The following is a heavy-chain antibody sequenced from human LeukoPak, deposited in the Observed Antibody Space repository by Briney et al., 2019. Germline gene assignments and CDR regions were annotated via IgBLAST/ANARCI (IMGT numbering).Heavy chain of an antibody. CDR3: ARGDTYSYDSSGYFCAFDI. CDR2: IIPIFGTA. CDR1: GGTFSSYA. J-gene: IGHJ3*02. Sequence: SVKVSCKASGGTFSSYAISWVRQAPGQGLEWMGGIIPIFGTANYAQKFRGRVTITTDESTSTAYMELSSLRSEDTAVYYCARGDTYSYDSSGYFCAFDIWGQGTMVTVSS. V-gene: IGHV1-69*05. D-gene: IGHD3-22*01.